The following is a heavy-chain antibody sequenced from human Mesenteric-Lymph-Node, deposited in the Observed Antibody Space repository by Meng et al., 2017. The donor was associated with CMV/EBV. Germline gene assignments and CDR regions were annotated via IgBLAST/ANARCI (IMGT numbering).Heavy chain of an antibody. J-gene: IGHJ4*02. CDR2: IYYSGST. CDR1: GGSIGTYY. CDR3: ARDYYGSGKIDY. Sequence: SETLSLTCTVAGGSIGTYYWSWIRQPPGKGLEWIGYIYYSGSTNYNPSLKSRVTISVDTSKNQFSLKLSSVTAADTAVYYCARDYYGSGKIDYWGQGTLVTVSS. D-gene: IGHD3-10*01. V-gene: IGHV4-59*01.